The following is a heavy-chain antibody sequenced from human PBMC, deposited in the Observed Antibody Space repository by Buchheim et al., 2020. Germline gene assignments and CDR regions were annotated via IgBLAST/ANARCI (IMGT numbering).Heavy chain of an antibody. V-gene: IGHV1-69*01. Sequence: QVQLVQSGAEVKKPGSSMKISCKASGGTFNKYGISWVRQAPGQRLEWMGGVVPMFGTANYPAPFRGRVTMTADDATNTAYMELSRLTSDDTAVYYCAKDAGDSAHYYGLDLWGQGTT. CDR1: GGTFNKYG. J-gene: IGHJ6*02. CDR3: AKDAGDSAHYYGLDL. D-gene: IGHD3-10*01. CDR2: VVPMFGTA.